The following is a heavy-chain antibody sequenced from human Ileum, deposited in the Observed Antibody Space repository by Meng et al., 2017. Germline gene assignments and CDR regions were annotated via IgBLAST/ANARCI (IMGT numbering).Heavy chain of an antibody. V-gene: IGHV4-4*02. CDR1: SGSISSNTY. J-gene: IGHJ4*02. D-gene: IGHD4-23*01. CDR3: ARHGGYSQDF. CDR2: ISHSGSA. Sequence: QVHLKGSGPGLGRPSGTLSLTCAVSSGSISSNTYWSWVRQPPGKGLEWIGQISHSGSAYYNPSLKSRVTMSVDKSKSQFSLMLTSVTAADTAIYYCARHGGYSQDFWGQGTLVTVSS.